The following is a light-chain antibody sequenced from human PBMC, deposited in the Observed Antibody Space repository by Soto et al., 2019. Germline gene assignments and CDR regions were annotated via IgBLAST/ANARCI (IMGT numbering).Light chain of an antibody. V-gene: IGLV1-40*01. CDR3: QSYDSSLSGNYV. CDR2: GNS. J-gene: IGLJ1*01. CDR1: SPNIGAGYD. Sequence: QSVLTQPPPVSGAPGQRVTISCTGSSPNIGAGYDVHWYQQLPGTAPKLLIYGNSNRPSGVPDRFSGSKSGTSASLAITGLQAEDEADYYCQSYDSSLSGNYVFGTGTKVTVL.